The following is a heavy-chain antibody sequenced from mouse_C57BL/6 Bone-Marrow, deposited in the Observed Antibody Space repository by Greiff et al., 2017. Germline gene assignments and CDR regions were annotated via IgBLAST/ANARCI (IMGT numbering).Heavy chain of an antibody. V-gene: IGHV2-2*01. Sequence: VKLQESGPGLVQPAQSLSITCTVSGFSLTSYGVHWVRQSPGKGLEWLGVIWSGGSTDYNAAFISRLSISKDNSKSQLFFKMNSLHADDTAIYYCSRNGGSGRGFAFWGQGILVAVSA. CDR1: GFSLTSYG. CDR3: SRNGGSGRGFAF. D-gene: IGHD4-1*01. CDR2: IWSGGST. J-gene: IGHJ3*01.